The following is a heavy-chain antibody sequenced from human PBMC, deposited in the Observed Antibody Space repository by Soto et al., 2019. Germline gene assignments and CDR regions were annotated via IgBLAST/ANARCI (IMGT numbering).Heavy chain of an antibody. J-gene: IGHJ6*02. CDR1: GFTFSSYA. Sequence: GGSLRLSCAASGFTFSSYAMSWVRQAPGKGLEWVSGISGSGGSTYYADSVKGRFTISRDNSKNTLYLQMNSLRAEDTAIYYCAKSGSSGWYEVYYYYGMDVWGQGTTVTVSS. D-gene: IGHD6-19*01. V-gene: IGHV3-23*01. CDR2: ISGSGGST. CDR3: AKSGSSGWYEVYYYYGMDV.